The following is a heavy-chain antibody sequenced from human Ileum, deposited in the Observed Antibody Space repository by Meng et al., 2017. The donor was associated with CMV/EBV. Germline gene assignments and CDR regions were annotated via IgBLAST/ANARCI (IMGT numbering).Heavy chain of an antibody. J-gene: IGHJ4*02. D-gene: IGHD3/OR15-3a*01. CDR1: GLTPSTFA. Sequence: GESLKISCAVSGLTPSTFAMSWVRQAPGKGLEWVSSIGGGDDTTFYADSVKGRFIISRDNSKSILYVQMNSLRAEDTAVYYCVKHDFDFWTGFNLYFALWGQGALVTGSS. V-gene: IGHV3-23*01. CDR2: IGGGDDTT. CDR3: VKHDFDFWTGFNLYFAL.